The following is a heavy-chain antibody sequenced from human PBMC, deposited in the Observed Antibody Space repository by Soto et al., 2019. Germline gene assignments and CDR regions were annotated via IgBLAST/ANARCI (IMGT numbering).Heavy chain of an antibody. Sequence: SVKVSCKASGGTFSSSAFSLVRQAPGQGLEWMGRIIPLFGTPNYAQRFQGRVTIIAEESTNTAYMELSSLTSEDTAVYYCASGIGNSFGGVTHEFDYWGQGTLVTVSA. J-gene: IGHJ4*02. CDR2: IIPLFGTP. CDR1: GGTFSSSA. D-gene: IGHD3-16*01. V-gene: IGHV1-69*13. CDR3: ASGIGNSFGGVTHEFDY.